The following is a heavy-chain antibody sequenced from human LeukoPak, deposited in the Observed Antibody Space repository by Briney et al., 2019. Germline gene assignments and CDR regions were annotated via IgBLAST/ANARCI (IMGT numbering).Heavy chain of an antibody. V-gene: IGHV4-38-2*01. CDR2: MYYSGST. CDR1: GYSISSGYY. J-gene: IGHJ4*02. CDR3: ARSAYYHDSSFDY. Sequence: PSETLSLTCGVSGYSISSGYYWGWIRQPPGKGLEWIGTMYYSGSTYYNPSLKSRVTMSVDTSKNQFSLKLSSVTAADTAVYYCARSAYYHDSSFDYWGQGTLVTVSS. D-gene: IGHD3-22*01.